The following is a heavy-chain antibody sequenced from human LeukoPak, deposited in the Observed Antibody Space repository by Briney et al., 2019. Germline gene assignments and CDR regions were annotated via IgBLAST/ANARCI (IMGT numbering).Heavy chain of an antibody. Sequence: GASVKVSCKASGYTFTSYGISWVRQAPGQGLEWMGWISAYNGNTNYAQKLQGRVTRTTDTSTSTAYMELRSLRSDDTAVYYCARDPLVVVAATYYYYGMDVWGQGTTVTVSS. V-gene: IGHV1-18*01. J-gene: IGHJ6*02. CDR2: ISAYNGNT. D-gene: IGHD2-15*01. CDR1: GYTFTSYG. CDR3: ARDPLVVVAATYYYYGMDV.